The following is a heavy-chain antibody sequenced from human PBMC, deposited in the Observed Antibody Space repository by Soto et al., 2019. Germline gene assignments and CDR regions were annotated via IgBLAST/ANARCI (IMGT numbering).Heavy chain of an antibody. J-gene: IGHJ4*02. CDR1: GFTFSSYA. CDR3: ANTVVVPAAMIGGYYFDY. V-gene: IGHV3-23*01. Sequence: GGSLRLSCAASGFTFSSYAMSWVRQAPGKGLEWVSAISGSGGSTYYADSVKGRFTISRDNSKNTLYLQMNSLRAEDTAVYYCANTVVVPAAMIGGYYFDYWGQGTLVTVSS. CDR2: ISGSGGST. D-gene: IGHD2-2*01.